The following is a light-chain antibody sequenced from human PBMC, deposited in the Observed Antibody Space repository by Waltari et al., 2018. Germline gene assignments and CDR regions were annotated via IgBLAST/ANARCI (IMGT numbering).Light chain of an antibody. CDR3: GSYTSSTTLA. CDR2: DVS. CDR1: SSAVGGYDY. Sequence: QSALTQPASVSGSPGQSITISCTGTSSAVGGYDYVSWYQQHPGKAPKLILYDVSNRPLEVSPRFSGSKSGNTASLTISGLQADDEAEYYCGSYTSSTTLAFGTGTKVTVL. J-gene: IGLJ1*01. V-gene: IGLV2-14*03.